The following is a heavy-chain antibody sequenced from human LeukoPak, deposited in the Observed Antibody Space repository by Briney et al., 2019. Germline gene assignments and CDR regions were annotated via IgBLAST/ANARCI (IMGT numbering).Heavy chain of an antibody. V-gene: IGHV5-51*01. J-gene: IGHJ5*02. D-gene: IGHD6-25*01. Sequence: GESLKISCKISGDRLTNNWIGWVRQVPGKGLEWMGLIYPGNSDTRYSPLFQGQVTLSVDRSISTAYLHWSGLKASDTAMYYCARQNSGWFDPWGQGTPVTVSS. CDR2: IYPGNSDT. CDR3: ARQNSGWFDP. CDR1: GDRLTNNW.